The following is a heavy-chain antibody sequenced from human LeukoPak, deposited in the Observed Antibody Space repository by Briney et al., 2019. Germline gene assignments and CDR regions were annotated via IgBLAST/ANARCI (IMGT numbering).Heavy chain of an antibody. CDR2: IKSKTDGGTT. CDR3: TAVPHDSAV. CDR1: KFAFNNAW. D-gene: IGHD3-22*01. V-gene: IGHV3-15*01. J-gene: IGHJ4*02. Sequence: GGSLRLSCAASKFAFNNAWMSWFRQAPGKGLEWVGHIKSKTDGGTTDYAAPVQGRFTISRDDSKDRLHLQMNSLKTEDTAVYYCTAVPHDSAVWGQGTLVTVSS.